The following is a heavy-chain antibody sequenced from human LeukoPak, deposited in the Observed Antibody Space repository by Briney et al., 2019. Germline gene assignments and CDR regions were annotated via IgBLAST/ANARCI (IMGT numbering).Heavy chain of an antibody. CDR3: ARHVYSSGNYYYDS. V-gene: IGHV5-51*01. CDR1: GYSFTNYW. J-gene: IGHJ4*02. CDR2: ILPGDSNT. D-gene: IGHD3-10*01. Sequence: GESLKISCKGSGYSFTNYWIAWVRQMPGKGLEWMGIILPGDSNTRYSPSFQGQVTISVDKSISTAYLQWSSLKASDTAMYYCARHVYSSGNYYYDSWAQGTLDTVSS.